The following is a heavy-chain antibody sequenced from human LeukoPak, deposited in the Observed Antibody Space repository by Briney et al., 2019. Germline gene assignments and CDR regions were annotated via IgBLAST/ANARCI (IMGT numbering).Heavy chain of an antibody. D-gene: IGHD3-22*01. Sequence: SETLSLTCTVSGGSISSSSYYWGWIRQPPGKGLEWIGSIYYSGSTYYNPSLKSRVTISVDTSKNQFSLNLNSVTAADRAVYYCARHNDRIRDDSWFDPWGQGTLVTVSS. CDR1: GGSISSSSYY. CDR2: IYYSGST. J-gene: IGHJ5*02. V-gene: IGHV4-39*01. CDR3: ARHNDRIRDDSWFDP.